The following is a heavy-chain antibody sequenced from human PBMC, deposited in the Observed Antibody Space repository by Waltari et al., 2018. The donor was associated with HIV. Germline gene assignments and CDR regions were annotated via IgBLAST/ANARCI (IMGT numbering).Heavy chain of an antibody. Sequence: EVQLVESGGGLVKPGGSLRLSCAASGFTLSSAWMHWVRQAPGKGLEWVGRIKSKTDGGTIDHAAPMKGRFTISRDDSINTVFLQMNSVKAEDTAVYYCSTDVVKWLPSHNYFDYWGQGTLVTVSS. CDR3: STDVVKWLPSHNYFDY. D-gene: IGHD5-12*01. CDR2: IKSKTDGGTI. CDR1: GFTLSSAW. J-gene: IGHJ4*02. V-gene: IGHV3-15*01.